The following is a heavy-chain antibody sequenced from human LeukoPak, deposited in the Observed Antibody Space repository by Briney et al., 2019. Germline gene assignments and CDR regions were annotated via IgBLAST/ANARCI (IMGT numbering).Heavy chain of an antibody. CDR3: ARGGATLGGTFDY. V-gene: IGHV3-48*01. Sequence: AGGSLRLSRAASGFTFSSYGMSWVRQAPGKGLEWVSYISRNNFTIYYADSVKGRFTISRDNAKNSLYLQMNSPRAEDTAVYYCARGGATLGGTFDYWGQGTLVTVSS. D-gene: IGHD1-26*01. CDR1: GFTFSSYG. CDR2: ISRNNFTI. J-gene: IGHJ4*02.